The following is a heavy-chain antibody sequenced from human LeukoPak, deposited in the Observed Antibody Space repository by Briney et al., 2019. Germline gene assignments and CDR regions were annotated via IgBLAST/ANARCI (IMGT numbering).Heavy chain of an antibody. CDR2: MNPNSGNT. D-gene: IGHD3-3*01. CDR3: ATTQGTRFLEWLYSHQHYGMDV. J-gene: IGHJ6*02. CDR1: GYTFTSYD. Sequence: ASVKVSCKASGYTFTSYDINWVRQATGQGLEWMGWMNPNSGNTGYAQKFQGRVTMTRNTSISTAYMELSSLRSEDTAVYYCATTQGTRFLEWLYSHQHYGMDVWGQGTTVTVSS. V-gene: IGHV1-8*01.